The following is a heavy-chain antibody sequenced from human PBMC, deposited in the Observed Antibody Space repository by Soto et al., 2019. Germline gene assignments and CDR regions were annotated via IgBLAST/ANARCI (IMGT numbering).Heavy chain of an antibody. Sequence: SENPSLTCAVYGGSFSGYYWSWIRQPPGKGLEWIGYIYYSGSTNYNPSLKSRVTISLDTSKNQFSLKLSSVTAADTAVYYCARDLLRFYDTGAFDIWGRGTMVTVSS. CDR3: ARDLLRFYDTGAFDI. CDR2: IYYSGST. CDR1: GGSFSGYY. J-gene: IGHJ3*02. D-gene: IGHD3-16*01. V-gene: IGHV4-59*01.